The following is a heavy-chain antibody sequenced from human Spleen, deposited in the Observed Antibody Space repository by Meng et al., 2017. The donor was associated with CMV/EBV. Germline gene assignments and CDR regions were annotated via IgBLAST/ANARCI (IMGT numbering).Heavy chain of an antibody. CDR3: ARDRDDYFDC. Sequence: SETLSLTCSVSDGSISTYYWSWIRQPPGKGLEWIGYMYYSGSTNYNPSLKSRVTISVDMSKNQFSLKLSSVTAADTAVYYCARDRDDYFDCWGQGTVVTVSS. J-gene: IGHJ4*02. V-gene: IGHV4-59*12. CDR1: DGSISTYY. D-gene: IGHD3-10*01. CDR2: MYYSGST.